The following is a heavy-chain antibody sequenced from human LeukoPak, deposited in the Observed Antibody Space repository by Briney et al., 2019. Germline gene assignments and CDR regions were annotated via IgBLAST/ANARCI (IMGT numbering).Heavy chain of an antibody. CDR3: ARDLVGATTPSP. Sequence: PGGSLRLSCAASGFTFSSYAMHWVRQAPGKGLEWVAVISYDGSNKYCADSVKGRFTISRDNSKNTLYLQMNSLRAEDTAVYYCARDLVGATTPSPWGQGTLVTVSS. V-gene: IGHV3-30*01. CDR2: ISYDGSNK. J-gene: IGHJ5*02. CDR1: GFTFSSYA. D-gene: IGHD1-26*01.